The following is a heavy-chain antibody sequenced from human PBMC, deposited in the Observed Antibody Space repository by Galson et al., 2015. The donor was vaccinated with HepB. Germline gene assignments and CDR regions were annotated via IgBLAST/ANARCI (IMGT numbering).Heavy chain of an antibody. D-gene: IGHD2-2*01. CDR2: INSDGSST. J-gene: IGHJ4*02. V-gene: IGHV3-74*01. CDR1: GFTFSSYW. Sequence: SLRLSCAASGFTFSSYWMHWVRQAPGKGLVWVSRINSDGSSTSYADSVKGRFTISRDNAKNTLYLQMNSLRAEDTAVYCCARGRGGIVVVPAAMLKPPRGDFDYWGQGTLVTVSS. CDR3: ARGRGGIVVVPAAMLKPPRGDFDY.